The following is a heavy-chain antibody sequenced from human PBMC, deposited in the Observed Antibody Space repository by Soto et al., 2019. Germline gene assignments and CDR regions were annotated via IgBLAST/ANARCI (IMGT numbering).Heavy chain of an antibody. J-gene: IGHJ5*02. V-gene: IGHV1-46*01. CDR1: GYTFTSYY. CDR2: INPDSGNT. CDR3: ARVKSYDILTGYSMWFDP. Sequence: ASVKVSCKASGYTFTSYYMHWVRQAPGQGLEWMGIINPDSGNTGYAQNFQGRVTMTRNTSISTAYMELSSLRSEDTAMYYCARVKSYDILTGYSMWFDPWGQGTLVTVSS. D-gene: IGHD3-9*01.